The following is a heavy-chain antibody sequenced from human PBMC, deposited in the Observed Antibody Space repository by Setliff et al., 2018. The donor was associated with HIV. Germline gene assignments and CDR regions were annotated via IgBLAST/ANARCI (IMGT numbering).Heavy chain of an antibody. CDR2: INAGTGNT. CDR3: ARTVNDYGDYYFDY. CDR1: GYTFTSYA. V-gene: IGHV1-3*01. Sequence: ASVKVSCKASGYTFTSYAMHWVRQAPGQRLEWMGWINAGTGNTKYSQNFQGRVTFSRETSASTDYMELSSLISEDTAVYYCARTVNDYGDYYFDYWGQGTLVTVSS. D-gene: IGHD4-17*01. J-gene: IGHJ4*02.